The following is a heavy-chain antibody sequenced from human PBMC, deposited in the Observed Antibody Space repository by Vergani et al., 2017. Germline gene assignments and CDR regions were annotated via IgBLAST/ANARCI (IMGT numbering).Heavy chain of an antibody. CDR1: GFTFSSYA. D-gene: IGHD3-16*02. Sequence: EVQLVESGGGLVQPGGSLRLSCAASGFTFSSYAMSWVRQAPGKGLEWVSAISGSGGSTYYADSVKGRFTISRDNSKNTLYLQMNSLRAEDTAVYYCAKPLGFGGVIVLDAFDIWGQGTMVTVSS. CDR3: AKPLGFGGVIVLDAFDI. J-gene: IGHJ3*02. CDR2: ISGSGGST. V-gene: IGHV3-23*04.